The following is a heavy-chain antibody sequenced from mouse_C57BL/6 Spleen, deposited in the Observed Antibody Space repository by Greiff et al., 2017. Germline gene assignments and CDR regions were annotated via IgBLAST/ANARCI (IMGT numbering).Heavy chain of an antibody. CDR3: ARDGNYGVYYFYD. CDR2: INPNNGGT. V-gene: IGHV1-26*01. Sequence: EVQLQQSGPELVKPGASVKISCKASGYTFTDYYMNWVKQSHGKSLEWIGDINPNNGGTSYNQKFKGKATLTVDKSSSTAYMELRSLTSEESAVYYCARDGNYGVYYFYDWGEGATLTVSS. CDR1: GYTFTDYY. D-gene: IGHD2-1*01. J-gene: IGHJ2*01.